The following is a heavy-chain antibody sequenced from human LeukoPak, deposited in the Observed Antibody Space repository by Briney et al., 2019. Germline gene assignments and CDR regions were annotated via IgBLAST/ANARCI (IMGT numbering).Heavy chain of an antibody. CDR2: ISSSGSTI. CDR3: AREEELDY. J-gene: IGHJ4*02. Sequence: GGSLRLSCAASGFSFGSFEMNWVRQAPGKGLEWVSYISSSGSTIDYADSVKGRFTIPRDNTKNSLYLQMNSLRAEDTAVYYCAREEELDYWGQGTLVTVSS. V-gene: IGHV3-48*03. D-gene: IGHD1-26*01. CDR1: GFSFGSFE.